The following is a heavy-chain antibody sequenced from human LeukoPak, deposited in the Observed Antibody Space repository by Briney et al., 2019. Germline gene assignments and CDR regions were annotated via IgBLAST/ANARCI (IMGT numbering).Heavy chain of an antibody. V-gene: IGHV3-48*03. J-gene: IGHJ4*02. CDR3: ARDLAAAAGY. CDR1: GFTFSSYG. Sequence: VGSLRLSCAASGFTFSSYGMNWVRQAPGKGLEWVSYISSSGSTIYYADSVKGRFTISRDNAKNSLYLQMNSLRAEDTAVYYCARDLAAAAGYWGQGTLVTVSS. CDR2: ISSSGSTI. D-gene: IGHD6-13*01.